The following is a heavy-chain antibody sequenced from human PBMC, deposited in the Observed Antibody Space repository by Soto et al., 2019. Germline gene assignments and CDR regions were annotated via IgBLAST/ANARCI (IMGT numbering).Heavy chain of an antibody. J-gene: IGHJ2*01. CDR2: IYYSGST. D-gene: IGHD2-21*02. Sequence: SETPSVTWTVSDGSISSSSDYWGWIRQPPGKGLEWIGSIYYSGSTFYNPSLKSRVTISVDTSKNQFSLKLSSVTAADTAVYYCAKRGNSWYFDLWGRGTLVTVSS. V-gene: IGHV4-39*01. CDR3: AKRGNSWYFDL. CDR1: DGSISSSSDY.